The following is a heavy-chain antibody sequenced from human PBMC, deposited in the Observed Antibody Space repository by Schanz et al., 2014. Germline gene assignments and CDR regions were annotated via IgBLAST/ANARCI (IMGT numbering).Heavy chain of an antibody. CDR2: MNSKTGNT. CDR3: TKGRTFGR. CDR1: GYTFTSYD. J-gene: IGHJ1*01. V-gene: IGHV1-8*01. D-gene: IGHD3-16*01. Sequence: QVQLVQSGAEAKKPGASVKVSCKASGYTFTSYDINWVRQATGQGLEWMGWMNSKTGNTGYSQRFQGRVTMTRNTSITTACLELSSLRSGDTAVYYCTKGRTFGRWGQGTLXTVSS.